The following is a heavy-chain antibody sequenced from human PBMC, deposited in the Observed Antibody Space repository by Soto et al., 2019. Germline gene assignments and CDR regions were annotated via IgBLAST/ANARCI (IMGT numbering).Heavy chain of an antibody. CDR2: IIPIFGTA. D-gene: IGHD1-26*01. V-gene: IGHV1-69*13. Sequence: SVKVSCKASGGTFSSYAISWVRQAPGQGLEWMGGIIPIFGTANYAQKFRGRVTITADESTSTAYMELSSLRSEDTAVYYCARDYLGGWELRSWFDPWGQGTLVTVSS. J-gene: IGHJ5*02. CDR3: ARDYLGGWELRSWFDP. CDR1: GGTFSSYA.